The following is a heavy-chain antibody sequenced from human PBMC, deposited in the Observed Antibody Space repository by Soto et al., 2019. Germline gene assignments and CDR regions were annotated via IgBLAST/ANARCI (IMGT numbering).Heavy chain of an antibody. J-gene: IGHJ5*02. V-gene: IGHV3-48*02. CDR3: ARGVGGTIFGMVMKA. D-gene: IGHD3-3*01. Sequence: GGSLRLSCAASGFTFSSYSMNWVRQAPGKGLEWVSYISSSSSTIYYADSVKGRFTISRDNAKNSLYLQMNSLRDEDTAVYYCARGVGGTIFGMVMKAWGQGTLVTVSS. CDR1: GFTFSSYS. CDR2: ISSSSSTI.